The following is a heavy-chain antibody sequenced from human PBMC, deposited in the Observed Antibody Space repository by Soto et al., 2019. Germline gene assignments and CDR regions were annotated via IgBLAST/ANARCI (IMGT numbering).Heavy chain of an antibody. Sequence: EVQLVESGGGLVQPGGSLRLSCAASGFTFSSYEMNWVRQAPGKGLEWVSYISSSGSTIYYADSVKGRFTISRDNAKNSLYLQMNSLRAEDTAVYYCARDRKIFGVVPFDYWGQGTLVTVSS. J-gene: IGHJ4*02. D-gene: IGHD3-3*01. CDR3: ARDRKIFGVVPFDY. CDR1: GFTFSSYE. V-gene: IGHV3-48*03. CDR2: ISSSGSTI.